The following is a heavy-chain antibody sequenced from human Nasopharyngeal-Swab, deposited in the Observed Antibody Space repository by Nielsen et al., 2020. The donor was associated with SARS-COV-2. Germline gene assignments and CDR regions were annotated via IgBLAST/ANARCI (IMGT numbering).Heavy chain of an antibody. V-gene: IGHV3-21*01. CDR1: GFTFNNYN. CDR2: ISSSSSYI. D-gene: IGHD3-3*01. Sequence: GGSLRLSCAASGFTFNNYNFNWVRQAPGKGLEGVSSISSSSSYIYYADSVTGRFTISRDNAKNSLYLQMNSLRAEDTAVYYCARDGLDYDFWSAYFMDVWGQGTTVTVSS. CDR3: ARDGLDYDFWSAYFMDV. J-gene: IGHJ6*02.